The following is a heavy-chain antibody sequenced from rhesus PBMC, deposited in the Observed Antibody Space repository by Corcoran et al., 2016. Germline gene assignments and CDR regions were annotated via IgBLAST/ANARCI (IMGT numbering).Heavy chain of an antibody. CDR3: ARGVGASGISGWF. D-gene: IGHD6-31*01. V-gene: IGHV4-80*01. Sequence: QVQLQESGPGLVKPSETLSLPCAVSCASLSSYWWSWIRQPPGRGLEWVGEISGAGGSTDYKPSLKSRVTSSKDASNNQFALKMTSGTAADTAVYYGARGVGASGISGWFWGQGVLVTVSS. J-gene: IGHJ4*01. CDR2: ISGAGGST. CDR1: CASLSSYW.